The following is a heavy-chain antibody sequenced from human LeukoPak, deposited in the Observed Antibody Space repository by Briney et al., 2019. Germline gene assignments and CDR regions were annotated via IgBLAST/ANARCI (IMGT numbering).Heavy chain of an antibody. V-gene: IGHV4-34*01. D-gene: IGHD3-3*01. J-gene: IGHJ4*02. CDR3: ARYARFWSGYFDY. CDR1: GGSFSGYY. CDR2: INHSGST. Sequence: SETLSLTCAVYGGSFSGYYWSWIRQPPGKGLESIGEINHSGSTNYNPSLKSRVTISVDTSKNQFSLKLSSVTAADTAVYYCARYARFWSGYFDYWGQGTLVTVSS.